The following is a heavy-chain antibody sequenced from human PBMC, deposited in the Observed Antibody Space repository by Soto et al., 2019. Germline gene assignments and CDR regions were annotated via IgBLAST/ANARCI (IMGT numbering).Heavy chain of an antibody. J-gene: IGHJ4*02. D-gene: IGHD6-19*01. V-gene: IGHV1-2*04. CDR3: ARGNSSGWYISGFGY. CDR1: GYTFTGYH. Sequence: ASVKVSFKASGYTFTGYHMHWVRQAPGQGLEWMGWINPNSGGTNYAQKFQGWVTMTRDTSISTAYMELSRLRSDDTAVYYCARGNSSGWYISGFGYWGQGTLVTVSS. CDR2: INPNSGGT.